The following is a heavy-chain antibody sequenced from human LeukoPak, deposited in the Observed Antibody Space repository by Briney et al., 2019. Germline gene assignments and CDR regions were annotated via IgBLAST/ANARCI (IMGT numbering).Heavy chain of an antibody. Sequence: GGSLRLSCAASGFTFSSYSMNWVRQAPGKGLEGVSYISSCGSYIFYGDSVKDRFTMSRDNAKNSLYLQMNSLSAEDTAEYYCTKPRTGTTDYWGQGTLVTVSS. CDR2: ISSCGSYI. D-gene: IGHD1-7*01. CDR3: TKPRTGTTDY. CDR1: GFTFSSYS. V-gene: IGHV3-21*01. J-gene: IGHJ4*02.